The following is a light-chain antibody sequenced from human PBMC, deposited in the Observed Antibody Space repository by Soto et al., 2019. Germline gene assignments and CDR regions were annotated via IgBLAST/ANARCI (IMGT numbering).Light chain of an antibody. Sequence: DIVMTQSPDSLAVSLGERATINCKSSQSVLYSSNNANYLAWYQQKPGQPPKLLIHWASARETGVPDRFSGSGSGTDFTLTISSLQTEDVAVYYCQQYYSTPYTFGQGTKLEIK. J-gene: IGKJ2*01. CDR2: WAS. CDR3: QQYYSTPYT. V-gene: IGKV4-1*01. CDR1: QSVLYSSNNANY.